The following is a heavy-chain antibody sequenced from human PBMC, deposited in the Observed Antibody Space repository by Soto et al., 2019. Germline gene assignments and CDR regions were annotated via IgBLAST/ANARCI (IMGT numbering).Heavy chain of an antibody. CDR3: AREAIVAALNWFDP. V-gene: IGHV3-30-3*01. Sequence: GGSLRLSCAVSGFTFSNYAVNGVRKAPGKGRGGGGVILYEGSVQQYADSVRGRLTVSTDNSKTTAYLHMNSLTPEATPTFYFAREAIVAALNWFDPWAQGT. D-gene: IGHD6-6*01. J-gene: IGHJ5*02. CDR1: GFTFSNYA. CDR2: ILYEGSVQ.